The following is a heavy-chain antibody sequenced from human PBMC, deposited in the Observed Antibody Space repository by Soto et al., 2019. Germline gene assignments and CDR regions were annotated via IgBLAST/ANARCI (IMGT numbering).Heavy chain of an antibody. D-gene: IGHD3-22*01. CDR1: GATFTGYF. Sequence: GASVKVCCKASGATFTGYFMHWVRQAPGQGLEWMGWINPNSGGTNYAQKFPGRVTMTRDTSISPSYMELRRRRSDDTAVYYCAMSNSGYRLFDVWRQGTMVTVPS. J-gene: IGHJ3*01. CDR3: AMSNSGYRLFDV. CDR2: INPNSGGT. V-gene: IGHV1-2*02.